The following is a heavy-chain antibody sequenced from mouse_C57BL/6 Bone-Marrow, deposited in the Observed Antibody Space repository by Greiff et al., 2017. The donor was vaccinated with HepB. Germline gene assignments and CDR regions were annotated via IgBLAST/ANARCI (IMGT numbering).Heavy chain of an antibody. J-gene: IGHJ3*01. V-gene: IGHV1-4*01. CDR1: GYTFTGYT. Sequence: VQLQQSGAELARPGASVKMSCKASGYTFTGYTMHWVKQRPGQGLEWIGYINPSSGYTKYNQKFKDKATLTADKSSSTAYMQLSSLTSEDSAVYYCASPQLRLPFAYWGQGTLVTVSA. CDR2: INPSSGYT. D-gene: IGHD3-2*02. CDR3: ASPQLRLPFAY.